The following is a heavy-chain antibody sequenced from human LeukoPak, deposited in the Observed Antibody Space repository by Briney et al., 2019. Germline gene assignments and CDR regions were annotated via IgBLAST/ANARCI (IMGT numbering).Heavy chain of an antibody. V-gene: IGHV3-23*01. CDR3: AKEDSGSYPYYYYGMDV. CDR1: GFTFSSYA. D-gene: IGHD1-26*01. CDR2: ISGSGGST. J-gene: IGHJ6*02. Sequence: PGGSLRLSCAASGFTFSSYAMSWVRQAPGKGLEWVSAISGSGGSTYYADSVKGRFTISRDNSKNTLYLQMNSLGAEDTAVYYCAKEDSGSYPYYYYGMDVWGQGTTVTVSS.